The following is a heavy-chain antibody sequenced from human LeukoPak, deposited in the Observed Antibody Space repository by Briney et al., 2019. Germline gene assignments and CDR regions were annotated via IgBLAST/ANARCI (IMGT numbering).Heavy chain of an antibody. D-gene: IGHD6-13*01. J-gene: IGHJ4*02. Sequence: GASVKVSCKASGYTFTGYYMHWVRQAPGQGLEWMGWINPNSGGTNYAQKFQGRVTMTRDTSISTAYMELSRLRSDDTAVYYCARVILPGIAAAGNDYWGQGTLVTVSS. CDR2: INPNSGGT. CDR3: ARVILPGIAAAGNDY. V-gene: IGHV1-2*02. CDR1: GYTFTGYY.